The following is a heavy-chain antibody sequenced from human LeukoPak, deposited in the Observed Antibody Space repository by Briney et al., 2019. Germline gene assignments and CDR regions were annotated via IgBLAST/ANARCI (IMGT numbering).Heavy chain of an antibody. CDR2: IYYSGST. CDR1: GGSISSYY. J-gene: IGHJ3*02. V-gene: IGHV4-59*08. CDR3: ARHYYGSGSPDAFDI. Sequence: PSETLSLTCTVSGGSISSYYWSWIRQPPGKGLEWIGYIYYSGSTNYNPSLKSRVTISVDTSKNQFSLKLSSVTAADTAVYYCARHYYGSGSPDAFDIWGQGTMVTVSS. D-gene: IGHD3-10*01.